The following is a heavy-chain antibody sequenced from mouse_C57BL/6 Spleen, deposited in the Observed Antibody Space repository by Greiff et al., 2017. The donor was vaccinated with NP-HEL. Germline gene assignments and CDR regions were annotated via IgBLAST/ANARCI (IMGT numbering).Heavy chain of an antibody. CDR3: ARGLRLRENYAMDY. Sequence: VQLQQSGPELVKPGASVKISCKASGYTFTDYYMNWVKQSHGKSLEWIGDINPNNGGTSYNQKFKGKATLTVDKSSSTAYMELRSLTSEGSAVYYCARGLRLRENYAMDYWGQGTSVTVSS. J-gene: IGHJ4*01. V-gene: IGHV1-26*01. CDR1: GYTFTDYY. CDR2: INPNNGGT. D-gene: IGHD3-2*02.